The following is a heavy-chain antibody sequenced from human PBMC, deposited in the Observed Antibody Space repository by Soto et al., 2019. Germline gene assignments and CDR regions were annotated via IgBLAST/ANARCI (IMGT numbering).Heavy chain of an antibody. J-gene: IGHJ5*02. CDR2: IIPIFGTA. D-gene: IGHD6-13*01. CDR1: GGTFSSYA. CDR3: ARDNTGYSYKNWFDP. V-gene: IGHV1-69*12. Sequence: QVQLVQSGAEVKKPGSSVKVSCKASGGTFSSYAISWVRQAPGQGLEWMGGIIPIFGTANYAQKFQGRVTLTADESTSTADMELSSLRSEDTAVYYCARDNTGYSYKNWFDPWGQGNLVTVSS.